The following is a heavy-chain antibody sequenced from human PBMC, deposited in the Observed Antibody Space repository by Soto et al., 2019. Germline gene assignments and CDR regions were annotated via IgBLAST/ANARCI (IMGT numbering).Heavy chain of an antibody. CDR3: AGGDYYHSSGYYFYYYTMDV. D-gene: IGHD3-22*01. V-gene: IGHV4-39*01. J-gene: IGHJ6*02. Sequence: SESLSLTCTVSGGSISSYYWGWIRQPPGKGLEWIGNVYYGGSAYYNPSLKSRVTISVETSKSQFSLKLSSVTAADTAVYYCAGGDYYHSSGYYFYYYTMDVWGQGTTVTVSS. CDR1: GGSISSYY. CDR2: VYYGGSA.